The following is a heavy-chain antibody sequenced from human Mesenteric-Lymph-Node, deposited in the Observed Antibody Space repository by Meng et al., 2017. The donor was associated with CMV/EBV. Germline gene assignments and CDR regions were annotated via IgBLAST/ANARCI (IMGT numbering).Heavy chain of an antibody. J-gene: IGHJ5*02. CDR2: IYYSGSA. Sequence: SETLSLTCTVSGGSVSSGRYYWSWIRQPPGKGLEWIGYIYYSGSANYNPSLKSRVTISVDTSKIQFSLKLTSVTAADTAVYYCAASPFDNWFDPWGQGTLVTVSS. CDR1: GGSVSSGRYY. V-gene: IGHV4-61*01. CDR3: AASPFDNWFDP. D-gene: IGHD3-3*01.